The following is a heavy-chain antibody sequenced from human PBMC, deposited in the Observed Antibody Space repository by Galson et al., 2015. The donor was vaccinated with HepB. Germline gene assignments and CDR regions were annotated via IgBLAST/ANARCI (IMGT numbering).Heavy chain of an antibody. CDR2: INAGNGNT. D-gene: IGHD6-13*01. Sequence: SVKVSCKASGYTFTSYAMHWVRQAPGQRLEWMGRINAGNGNTKYSQKFQGRVTITRDTSASTAYMELSSLRSEDTAVYYCARDSKRYSSSWYFHVGNWFDPWGQGTLVTVSS. CDR1: GYTFTSYA. J-gene: IGHJ5*02. V-gene: IGHV1-3*01. CDR3: ARDSKRYSSSWYFHVGNWFDP.